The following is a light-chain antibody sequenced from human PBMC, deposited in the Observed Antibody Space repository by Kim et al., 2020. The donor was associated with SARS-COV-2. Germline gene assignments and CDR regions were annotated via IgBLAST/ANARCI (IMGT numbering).Light chain of an antibody. J-gene: IGLJ1*01. V-gene: IGLV3-21*04. Sequence: APGERASNTGGSNDNEGKSVYWYQRRPGQAPLLLIYYDRDRLSGVPERFSGSHSGNTATLTISRVEAGDEADYYCQVWDSSCDYVFGPGTKVTVL. CDR3: QVWDSSCDYV. CDR1: DNEGKS. CDR2: YDR.